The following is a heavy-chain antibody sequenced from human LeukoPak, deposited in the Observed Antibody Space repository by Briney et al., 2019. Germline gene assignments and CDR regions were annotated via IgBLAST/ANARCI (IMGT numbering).Heavy chain of an antibody. CDR2: ISAYNGNT. CDR1: GYTFTSYG. J-gene: IGHJ5*02. D-gene: IGHD2-2*01. V-gene: IGHV1-18*01. CDR3: ARVLGYCSSTSCYVGNWFDP. Sequence: GASVKVSCKASGYTFTSYGISWVRQAPGQGLEWMGWISAYNGNTNYAQKLQGRVAMTTDTSTSTAYMELRSPRSDDTAVYYCARVLGYCSSTSCYVGNWFDPWGQGTLVTVSS.